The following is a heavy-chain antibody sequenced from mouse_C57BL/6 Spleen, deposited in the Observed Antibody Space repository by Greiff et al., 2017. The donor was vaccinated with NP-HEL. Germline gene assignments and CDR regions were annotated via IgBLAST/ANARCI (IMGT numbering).Heavy chain of an antibody. V-gene: IGHV1-52*01. CDR2: IDPSDSET. J-gene: IGHJ2*01. CDR3: ARKGVYYGSSYEYYFDY. Sequence: VQLQQPGAELVRPGSSVKLSCKASGYTFTSYWMHWVKQRPIQGLEWIGNIDPSDSETHYNQKFKDKATLTVDKSSSTAYMQLSSLTSEDSAVYYCARKGVYYGSSYEYYFDYWGQGTTLTVSS. CDR1: GYTFTSYW. D-gene: IGHD1-1*01.